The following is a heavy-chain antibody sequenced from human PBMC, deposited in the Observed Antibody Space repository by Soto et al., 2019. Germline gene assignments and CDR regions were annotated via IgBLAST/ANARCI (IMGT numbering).Heavy chain of an antibody. CDR1: GGTFSSYA. Sequence: SVKVSCKASGGTFSSYAISWVRQAPGQGLEWMGGIIPIFGTANYAQKFQGRVTITADESTSTAYMELSSLRSEDTAVYYCARAKTMTTVVFDYWGQGTLVTFSS. CDR3: ARAKTMTTVVFDY. D-gene: IGHD4-4*01. V-gene: IGHV1-69*13. CDR2: IIPIFGTA. J-gene: IGHJ4*02.